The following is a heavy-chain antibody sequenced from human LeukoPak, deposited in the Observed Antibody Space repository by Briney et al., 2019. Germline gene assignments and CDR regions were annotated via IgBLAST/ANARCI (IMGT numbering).Heavy chain of an antibody. J-gene: IGHJ2*01. Sequence: SETLSLTCTVSGGSISSSSYYWGWIRQPPGKGLEWVGSISYSGSTYYNPSLKSRVTISVDTSNNQFSLKLRSVTAADTALYYCARPSRSGGYNDWYFDLWGRGTLVTVSS. CDR3: ARPSRSGGYNDWYFDL. V-gene: IGHV4-39*01. CDR2: ISYSGST. D-gene: IGHD5-24*01. CDR1: GGSISSSSYY.